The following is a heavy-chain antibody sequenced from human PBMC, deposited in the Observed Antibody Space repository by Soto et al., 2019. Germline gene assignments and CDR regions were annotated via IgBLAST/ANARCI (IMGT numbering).Heavy chain of an antibody. Sequence: ASVKVSCKASGYTFTSYDINWVRQATGQGLERMGWMNPNSGNTGYAQKFKGRVTMTRNTSISTAYMELSSLRSEDTAVYYCARTKTPPYYDFWSGYYSYYYYYMDVWGKGTTVTVS. CDR3: ARTKTPPYYDFWSGYYSYYYYYMDV. CDR2: MNPNSGNT. CDR1: GYTFTSYD. D-gene: IGHD3-3*01. V-gene: IGHV1-8*01. J-gene: IGHJ6*03.